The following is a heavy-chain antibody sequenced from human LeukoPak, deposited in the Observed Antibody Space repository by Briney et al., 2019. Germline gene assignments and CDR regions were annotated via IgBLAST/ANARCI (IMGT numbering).Heavy chain of an antibody. Sequence: GGSLRLSCAASGLRFSSHYMSWIRQAQGKWLEWISYISSTITTIYYEDSVKGRFTISSDNANTSLYLQMRSLRAEDTAVYYCARGDCSATRCYYFDNWGQGTLVTVSS. CDR2: ISSTITTI. D-gene: IGHD2-15*01. CDR3: ARGDCSATRCYYFDN. V-gene: IGHV3-11*04. CDR1: GLRFSSHY. J-gene: IGHJ4*02.